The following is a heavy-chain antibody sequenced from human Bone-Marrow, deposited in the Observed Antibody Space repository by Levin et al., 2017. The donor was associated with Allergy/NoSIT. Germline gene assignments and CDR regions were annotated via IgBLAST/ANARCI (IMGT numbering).Heavy chain of an antibody. CDR1: GFSLTTSGVG. J-gene: IGHJ6*02. CDR3: AHRQRVNWVEDYGMDV. CDR2: IWWNDDK. D-gene: IGHD2-15*01. V-gene: IGHV2-5*01. Sequence: VSGPTLVKPTQTLTLTCSFSGFSLTTSGVGVDWIRQPPGKALEWIARIWWNDDKRYSPSLKSRLTITKDTSKNQVVLTMTKMDPADTATYYCAHRQRVNWVEDYGMDVWGQGTTVTVSS.